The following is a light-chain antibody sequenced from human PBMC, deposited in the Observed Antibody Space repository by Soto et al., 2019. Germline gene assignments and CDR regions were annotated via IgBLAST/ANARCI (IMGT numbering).Light chain of an antibody. CDR2: LAS. CDR3: LHHNTYPLT. CDR1: QDIRHD. J-gene: IGKJ4*01. Sequence: DIQMTQSPSSLSASVGDRVTITCRASQDIRHDLGWYQQKPGKAPKSLISLASNLQGGVPSRFSGSRSGTEFTLTISSLQPEDFATYYCLHHNTYPLTFGGGTKVEI. V-gene: IGKV1-17*01.